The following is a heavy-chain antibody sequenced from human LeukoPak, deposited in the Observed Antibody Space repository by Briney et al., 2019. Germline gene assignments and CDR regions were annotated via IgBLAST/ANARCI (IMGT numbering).Heavy chain of an antibody. J-gene: IGHJ3*01. Sequence: SQTLSLTCAISGDSVSSNSAAWNWIRQSPSRGLEWLGRTYYRSKWYDDYAVSVKSRITINPDTSKNPFSLQLNSVTPEDTAVYYCARRESVAGYWAFDAWGQGTMVTVSS. V-gene: IGHV6-1*01. CDR1: GDSVSSNSAA. CDR3: ARRESVAGYWAFDA. D-gene: IGHD6-19*01. CDR2: TYYRSKWYD.